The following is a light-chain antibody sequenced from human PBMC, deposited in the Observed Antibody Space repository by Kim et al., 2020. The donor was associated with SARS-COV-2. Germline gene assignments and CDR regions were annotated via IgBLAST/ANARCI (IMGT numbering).Light chain of an antibody. CDR2: QDS. CDR1: KLGDKY. J-gene: IGLJ3*02. Sequence: SYELTQPPSVSVSPGQTASITCSGDKLGDKYACWYQQKPGQSPVLVIYQDSKRPSGIPERFSGSNSGNTATLTISGTQAMDEADYYCQAWDSRHEVFGGGTKLTVL. CDR3: QAWDSRHEV. V-gene: IGLV3-1*01.